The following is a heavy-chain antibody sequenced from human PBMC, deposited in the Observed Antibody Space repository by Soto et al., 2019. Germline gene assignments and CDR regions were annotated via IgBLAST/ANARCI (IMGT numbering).Heavy chain of an antibody. V-gene: IGHV4-61*08. J-gene: IGHJ4*02. Sequence: ASETLSLTCSVSGVSVSSGVSYWSWIRQPPGKGLEWIGYIYFSGATNYSPSLKSRVSMSLDTSKSQISLKLNSVTAADTAVYYCVRDGGQGRGVIGPYWGQGILVTVSS. CDR2: IYFSGAT. D-gene: IGHD3-16*02. CDR1: GVSVSSGVSY. CDR3: VRDGGQGRGVIGPY.